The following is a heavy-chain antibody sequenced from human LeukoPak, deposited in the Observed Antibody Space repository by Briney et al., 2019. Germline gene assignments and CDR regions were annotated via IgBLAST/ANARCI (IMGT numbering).Heavy chain of an antibody. CDR3: AKDMGVGATSAFDY. J-gene: IGHJ4*02. V-gene: IGHV3-30*18. CDR2: ISYDGSNK. CDR1: GFTFSSSG. Sequence: GRSLRLSCAASGFTFSSSGMHWVRQAPGKGLEWVAVISYDGSNKYYADSVKGRFTISRDNSKNTLYLQMNSLRAEDTAVYYCAKDMGVGATSAFDYWGQGTLVTVSS. D-gene: IGHD1-26*01.